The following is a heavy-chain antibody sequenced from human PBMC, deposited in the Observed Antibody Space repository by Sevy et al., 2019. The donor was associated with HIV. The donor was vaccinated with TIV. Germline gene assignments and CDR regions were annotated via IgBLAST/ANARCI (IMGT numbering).Heavy chain of an antibody. V-gene: IGHV3-49*03. Sequence: GGSLRLSCRASGFNVGDYVMNWFRQAPGKGLDWVGFIRSKAYGETREYAASVQGRVTISREDSKGIAYLQMHRLKTEDTGRYYCTRAMYYHDSGSYYGMDVWGQGTTVTVSS. D-gene: IGHD3-10*01. J-gene: IGHJ6*02. CDR2: IRSKAYGETR. CDR1: GFNVGDYV. CDR3: TRAMYYHDSGSYYGMDV.